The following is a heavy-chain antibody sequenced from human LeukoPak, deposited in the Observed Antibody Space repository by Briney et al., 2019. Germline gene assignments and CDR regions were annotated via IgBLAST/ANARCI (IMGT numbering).Heavy chain of an antibody. D-gene: IGHD3-3*01. CDR3: ARGKNLRITIFGVVANWFDP. J-gene: IGHJ5*02. V-gene: IGHV4-34*01. CDR2: IYHSGST. Sequence: KPSETLSLTCAVYGGSFSGYYWIWIRQPPGKGLQWIGNIYHSGSTYYNPSLKSRVTISVDTSKNQFSLRLSSVTAADTAVYYCARGKNLRITIFGVVANWFDPRGQGTLVTVSS. CDR1: GGSFSGYY.